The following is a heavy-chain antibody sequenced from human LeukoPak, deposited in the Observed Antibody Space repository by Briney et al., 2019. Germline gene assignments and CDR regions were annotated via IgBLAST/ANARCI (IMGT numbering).Heavy chain of an antibody. Sequence: KPSETLSLTCTVSGGSISSYYWSWIRQPPGKGLEWIGYIYYSGSTIYNPSLKSRVTISVDTSKNQFSLNLTSVTAADTAVYYCARAGLVRATDAFDIWGQGTMVTVSS. D-gene: IGHD3-10*01. CDR1: GGSISSYY. CDR3: ARAGLVRATDAFDI. J-gene: IGHJ3*02. CDR2: IYYSGST. V-gene: IGHV4-59*01.